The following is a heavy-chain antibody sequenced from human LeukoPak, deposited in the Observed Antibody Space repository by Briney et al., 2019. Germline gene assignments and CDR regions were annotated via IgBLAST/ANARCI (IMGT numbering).Heavy chain of an antibody. CDR3: ASIAAAGWYYYGMDV. J-gene: IGHJ6*02. Sequence: SETLSLTCAVYGESFSGYYWSWIRQPPGKGLEWIGEINHSGSASYNPSLRSRVIMSADTSKNQFSLRLRSVTAADTAVYYCASIAAAGWYYYGMDVWGQGTTVTVSS. CDR2: INHSGSA. D-gene: IGHD6-13*01. CDR1: GESFSGYY. V-gene: IGHV4-34*01.